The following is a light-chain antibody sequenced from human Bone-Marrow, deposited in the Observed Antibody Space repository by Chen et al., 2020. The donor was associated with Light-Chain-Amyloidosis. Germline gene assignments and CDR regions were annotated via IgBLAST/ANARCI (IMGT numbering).Light chain of an antibody. CDR2: DDS. CDR1: NIGSTS. J-gene: IGLJ3*02. V-gene: IGLV3-21*02. Sequence: SYVLTQPSSVSVAPGQTATIACGGNNIGSTSVHWYQQTPGQAPLLVVCDDSDRPSGSPERLSGSSSGNTANLTISRVEAGDEADYYWQVWDRSSDRPVFGGGTKLTVL. CDR3: QVWDRSSDRPV.